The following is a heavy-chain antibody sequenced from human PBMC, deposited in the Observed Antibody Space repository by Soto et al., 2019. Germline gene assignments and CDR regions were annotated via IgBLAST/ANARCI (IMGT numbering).Heavy chain of an antibody. Sequence: QVQLVQSGAEVKKPGSSVKVSCKASGGTFSSYAISWVRQAPGQGLEWMGGIIPIFGTANYAQKFQGRVTITADESTSTAYMELSSLRSEDTAVYYCARAPSYCSGGSCYSDPDYYYCMDVWGQGTTVTVSS. J-gene: IGHJ6*02. D-gene: IGHD2-15*01. V-gene: IGHV1-69*01. CDR2: IIPIFGTA. CDR1: GGTFSSYA. CDR3: ARAPSYCSGGSCYSDPDYYYCMDV.